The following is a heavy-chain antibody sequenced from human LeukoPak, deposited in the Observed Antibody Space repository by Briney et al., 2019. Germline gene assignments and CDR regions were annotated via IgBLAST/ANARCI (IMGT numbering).Heavy chain of an antibody. J-gene: IGHJ5*02. D-gene: IGHD2-2*01. CDR3: ARHYSGPAAMLGVSFDP. CDR2: IYYSGST. Sequence: KPSETLSLTCTVSGGSISSSSYYWGWIRQPPGKGLEWIGSIYYSGSTYYNPSLKSRVTISVDTSKNQFSLKLSSVTAADTAVYYCARHYSGPAAMLGVSFDPWGQGTLVTVSS. V-gene: IGHV4-39*01. CDR1: GGSISSSSYY.